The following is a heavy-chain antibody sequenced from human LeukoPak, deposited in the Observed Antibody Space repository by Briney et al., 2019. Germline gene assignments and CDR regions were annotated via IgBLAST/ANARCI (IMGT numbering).Heavy chain of an antibody. CDR1: GGSINSGTYY. CDR2: VSYNGST. V-gene: IGHV4-39*07. J-gene: IGHJ5*02. Sequence: SETLSLTCTVSGGSINSGTYYWGWIRQPPGKGLEWIGTVSYNGSTYYNPSLRSRVTISVDTSKSQVSLKLSSVTAADTAVYYCARDYYDSGQFNWFDPWGQGTLVTVSS. D-gene: IGHD3-22*01. CDR3: ARDYYDSGQFNWFDP.